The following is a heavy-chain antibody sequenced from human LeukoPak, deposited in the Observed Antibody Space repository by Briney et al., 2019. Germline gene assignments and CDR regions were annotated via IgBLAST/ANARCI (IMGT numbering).Heavy chain of an antibody. Sequence: ASVKVSCKASGGTFSSYGISWVRQAPGQGLEWMGWISAYNGNTNYAQKLQGRVTMTTDTSTSTAYMELRSLRSDDTAVYYCARDYGVYGSGSSDYWGQGTLVTVSS. D-gene: IGHD3-10*01. V-gene: IGHV1-18*01. CDR1: GGTFSSYG. CDR3: ARDYGVYGSGSSDY. J-gene: IGHJ4*02. CDR2: ISAYNGNT.